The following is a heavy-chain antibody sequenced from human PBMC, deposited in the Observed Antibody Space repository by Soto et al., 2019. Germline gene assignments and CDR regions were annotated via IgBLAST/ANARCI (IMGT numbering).Heavy chain of an antibody. J-gene: IGHJ6*02. V-gene: IGHV1-69*06. CDR2: IIPIFGTA. D-gene: IGHD6-6*01. CDR3: AREDGVAALPNGFLRALDV. CDR1: GGTFSSYA. Sequence: QVQLVQSGAEVKKPGSSVKVSCKASGGTFSSYAISWVRQAPGQGLEWMGGIIPIFGTANYAQKFQGRVTITADKSTSTAYIELSSLRSEDTAVYYCAREDGVAALPNGFLRALDVWGQGTTVTVTS.